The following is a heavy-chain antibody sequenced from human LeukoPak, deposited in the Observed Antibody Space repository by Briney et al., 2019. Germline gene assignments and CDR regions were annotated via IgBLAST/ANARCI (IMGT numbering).Heavy chain of an antibody. CDR3: ARGPGRDYYDSSGYHTFDY. CDR2: ISAYNGNT. CDR1: GYTFTSYG. D-gene: IGHD3-22*01. Sequence: ASVKVSCKASGYTFTSYGISWVRQAPGQGLEWMGWISAYNGNTNYAQKLQGRVTMTTDTSTSTAYTELRSLRSDDTAVYYCARGPGRDYYDSSGYHTFDYWGQGTLVTVSS. J-gene: IGHJ4*02. V-gene: IGHV1-18*01.